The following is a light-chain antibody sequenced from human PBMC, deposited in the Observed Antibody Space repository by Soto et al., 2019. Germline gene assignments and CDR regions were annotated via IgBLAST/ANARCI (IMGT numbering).Light chain of an antibody. J-gene: IGKJ1*01. CDR1: QSVSTNC. CDR2: GAS. V-gene: IGKV3-20*01. CDR3: QQYGSSRWT. Sequence: EVVLTQSPGTLSLSPGERATLSCRASQSVSTNCLAWYQQKPGQAPRLLIYGASSRATGIPDRFSGSGSGTDFTLTISRLEPEDFAVYYCQQYGSSRWTFGQGTKVDIK.